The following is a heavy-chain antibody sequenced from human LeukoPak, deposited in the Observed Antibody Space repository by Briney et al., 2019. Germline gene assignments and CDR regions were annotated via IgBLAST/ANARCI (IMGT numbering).Heavy chain of an antibody. CDR1: GFTFSIYE. Sequence: PGGSLRLSCAASGFTFSIYEMNWVRQAPGKGLEWVSYIDTTGDDIYYSHSVKGRFTISRDNAKNSLYLQMNSLRAEDTAVYYCAKDLLTTVTTRFDYWGQGTLVTASS. J-gene: IGHJ4*02. D-gene: IGHD4-17*01. CDR2: IDTTGDDI. V-gene: IGHV3-48*03. CDR3: AKDLLTTVTTRFDY.